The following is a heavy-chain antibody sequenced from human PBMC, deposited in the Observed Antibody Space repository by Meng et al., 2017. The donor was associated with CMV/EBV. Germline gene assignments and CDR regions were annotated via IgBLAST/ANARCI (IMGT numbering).Heavy chain of an antibody. V-gene: IGHV3-53*01. D-gene: IGHD1-7*01. Sequence: ELHVVESGGGLIQPGGSLGLSVAASGFTVRNNYMRWFRQAPRKGLEWVSLIYSEGTTDYADSVKGRFTISRDNSKNTLYLQMNSLRAEDTAVYYCARDGNYHGVWGQGTLVTVSS. CDR2: IYSEGTT. CDR3: ARDGNYHGV. CDR1: GFTVRNNY. J-gene: IGHJ4*02.